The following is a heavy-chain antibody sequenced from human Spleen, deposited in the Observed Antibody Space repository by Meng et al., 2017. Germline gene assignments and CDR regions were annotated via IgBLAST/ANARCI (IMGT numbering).Heavy chain of an antibody. D-gene: IGHD3-22*01. J-gene: IGHJ4*02. Sequence: QVARQRWGAGLLKPSETLSLTCAVYGESLSGYYWSWIRQPPGKGLEWIGEINHGGSTNYNPSLKSRVTISVDTSKNHFSLNLTSVTAADTAVYYCTRGKKYYYDSTGYFAYWGQGTLVTVSS. CDR1: GESLSGYY. CDR3: TRGKKYYYDSTGYFAY. V-gene: IGHV4-34*01. CDR2: INHGGST.